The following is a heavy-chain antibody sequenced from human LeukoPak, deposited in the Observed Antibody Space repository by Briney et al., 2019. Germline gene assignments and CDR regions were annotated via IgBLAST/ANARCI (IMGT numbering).Heavy chain of an antibody. CDR3: ARVRRTAMVFDY. CDR1: GLTFSSYG. CDR2: IWYDGSNK. D-gene: IGHD5-18*01. J-gene: IGHJ4*02. Sequence: GGSLRLSCAASGLTFSSYGMHWVRHAPGKGLEWVAVIWYDGSNKYYADSVKGRFTISRDNSKNTLYLQMNSLRAEDTAVYYCARVRRTAMVFDYWGQGTLVTVSS. V-gene: IGHV3-33*01.